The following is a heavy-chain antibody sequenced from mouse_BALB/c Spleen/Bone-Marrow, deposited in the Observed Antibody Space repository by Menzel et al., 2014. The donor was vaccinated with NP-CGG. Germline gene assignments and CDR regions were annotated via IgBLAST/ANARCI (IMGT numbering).Heavy chain of an antibody. CDR2: ISDGVSYT. CDR3: ARAPPYDFYTMDY. V-gene: IGHV5-4*02. J-gene: IGHJ4*01. Sequence: EVKLMESGGGLVKPGGSLKLSCAASGFTFSDFYMFWVRQTPEKRLEWVATISDGVSYTYYPDSVKGRFTISRDNARNNLYLQMSSLKSEDTAMYYCARAPPYDFYTMDYWGRGTSVTVSS. CDR1: GFTFSDFY. D-gene: IGHD2-13*01.